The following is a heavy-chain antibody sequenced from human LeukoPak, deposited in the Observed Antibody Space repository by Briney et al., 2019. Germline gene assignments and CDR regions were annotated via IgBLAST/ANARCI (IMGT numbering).Heavy chain of an antibody. CDR3: ARDWGHYDSSGYYYAPFDP. D-gene: IGHD3-22*01. CDR1: GFTFSSYE. V-gene: IGHV3-48*03. Sequence: GGSLRLSCAASGFTFSSYEMNWVRQAPGKGLEWVSYISSSGSTIYYADSVKGRFTISRDNAKNSLYLQMNSLRAEDTALYYCARDWGHYDSSGYYYAPFDPWGQGTLVTVSS. CDR2: ISSSGSTI. J-gene: IGHJ5*02.